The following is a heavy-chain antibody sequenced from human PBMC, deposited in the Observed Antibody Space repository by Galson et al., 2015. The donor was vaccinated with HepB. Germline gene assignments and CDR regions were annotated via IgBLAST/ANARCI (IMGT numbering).Heavy chain of an antibody. Sequence: SVKVSCKASGYTFTSYGISWVRQAPGQGLEWMGWISAYNGNTNFAQKLQGRVTMTTDTSTSTAYMELRSLRPDDTAVYYCATNMVPRKGLDYWGQGTLVTVSS. D-gene: IGHD3-10*01. CDR1: GYTFTSYG. CDR3: ATNMVPRKGLDY. CDR2: ISAYNGNT. V-gene: IGHV1-18*01. J-gene: IGHJ4*02.